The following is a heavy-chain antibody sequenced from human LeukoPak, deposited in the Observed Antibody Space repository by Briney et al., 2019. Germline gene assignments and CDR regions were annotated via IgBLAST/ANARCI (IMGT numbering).Heavy chain of an antibody. Sequence: PSQTLSLTCTVSGGSISSGGYYWSWIRQHPGKGLEWIGYIYYSGSTYYNPSLKSRATISVDTSKNQFSLKLSSVTAADTAVYYCARVHTDAHSYYYGMDVWGQGTTVTVSS. J-gene: IGHJ6*02. V-gene: IGHV4-31*03. CDR2: IYYSGST. CDR1: GGSISSGGYY. D-gene: IGHD5-18*01. CDR3: ARVHTDAHSYYYGMDV.